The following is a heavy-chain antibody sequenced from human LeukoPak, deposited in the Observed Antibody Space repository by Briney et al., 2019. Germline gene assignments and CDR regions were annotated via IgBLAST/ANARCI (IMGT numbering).Heavy chain of an antibody. CDR1: GGAFSGYY. V-gene: IGHV4-34*01. CDR3: ARGYSSDGTDP. J-gene: IGHJ5*02. CDR2: INHSGST. D-gene: IGHD6-19*01. Sequence: SETLSLTCAVYGGAFSGYYWSWIRQPPGKGLEWIGEINHSGSTNYNPSLKSRVTISVDTSKNKFSLKLSSVTAADTAVYYCARGYSSDGTDPWGQGTLVTVSS.